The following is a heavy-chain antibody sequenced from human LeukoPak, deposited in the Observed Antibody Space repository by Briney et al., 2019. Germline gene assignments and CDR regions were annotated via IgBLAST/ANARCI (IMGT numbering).Heavy chain of an antibody. Sequence: ASVKVSCKASGYTFTSYGISWVRQAPGQGLEWMGWISAYNGNTNYAQKLQGRVTMTTDTSTSTAYMELRSLRSDDTAVYYCAREMDYYDSSGYYKLRPFSYWGQGTLVTVSS. CDR3: AREMDYYDSSGYYKLRPFSY. D-gene: IGHD3-22*01. CDR1: GYTFTSYG. CDR2: ISAYNGNT. J-gene: IGHJ4*02. V-gene: IGHV1-18*01.